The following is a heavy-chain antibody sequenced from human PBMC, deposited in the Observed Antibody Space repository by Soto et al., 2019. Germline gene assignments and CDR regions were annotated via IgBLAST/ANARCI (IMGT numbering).Heavy chain of an antibody. CDR1: GFTFSSYG. CDR3: ARDCAGYSSGWYQRGGFDY. J-gene: IGHJ4*02. D-gene: IGHD6-19*01. CDR2: IWYDASNK. Sequence: QVQLVESGGGVVQPGRSLRLSCAASGFTFSSYGMHWVRQAPGKGLEWVAVIWYDASNKYYADSVKGRFTISRDNSKXXLYXQMNSLRAEDTAVYYCARDCAGYSSGWYQRGGFDYWGQGTLVTVSS. V-gene: IGHV3-33*01.